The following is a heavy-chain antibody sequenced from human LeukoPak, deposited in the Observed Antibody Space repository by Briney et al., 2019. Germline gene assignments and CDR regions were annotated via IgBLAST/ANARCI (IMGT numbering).Heavy chain of an antibody. J-gene: IGHJ4*02. D-gene: IGHD3-16*02. CDR1: GFTFSSFA. Sequence: GGSLRLSCAASGFTFSSFALSWVRQAPGKGLQWLGRIRSGGAREYAAPAQGRFTISRDDSRNTVYLEMNNLDTDDTAVYFCAVDTPVIDAQIDYWGQGTLVTVSS. V-gene: IGHV3-15*01. CDR2: IRSGGAR. CDR3: AVDTPVIDAQIDY.